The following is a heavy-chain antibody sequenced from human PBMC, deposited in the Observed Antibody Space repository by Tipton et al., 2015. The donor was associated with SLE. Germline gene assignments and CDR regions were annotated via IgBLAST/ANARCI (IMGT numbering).Heavy chain of an antibody. CDR2: VFDTGYT. Sequence: TLSLTCHVAGGAIRNSPYYWAWIRQPPGKRREWIGSVFDTGYTAYNPSLEGRMSISVDTSNNEFSLKLSSVTAADTAVYFCARQDLGRAATLTFDIWGLGTLVTVSS. V-gene: IGHV4-39*01. D-gene: IGHD6-25*01. CDR1: GGAIRNSPYY. J-gene: IGHJ4*02. CDR3: ARQDLGRAATLTFDI.